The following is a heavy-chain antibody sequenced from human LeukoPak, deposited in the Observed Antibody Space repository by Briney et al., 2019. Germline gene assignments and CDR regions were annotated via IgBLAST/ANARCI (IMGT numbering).Heavy chain of an antibody. D-gene: IGHD1-26*01. J-gene: IGHJ4*02. CDR2: INPNSGGT. Sequence: ASVKVSCKASGYTFTSYGISWVRQAPGQGLEWMGWINPNSGGTNYAQKFQGRVTMTRDTSISTAYMELSRLRSDDTAVYYCARSTSGSSNRFDYWGQGTLVTVSS. CDR1: GYTFTSYG. CDR3: ARSTSGSSNRFDY. V-gene: IGHV1-2*02.